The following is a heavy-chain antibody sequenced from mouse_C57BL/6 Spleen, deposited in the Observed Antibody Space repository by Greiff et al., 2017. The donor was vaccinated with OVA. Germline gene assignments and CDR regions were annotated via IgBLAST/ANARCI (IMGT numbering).Heavy chain of an antibody. J-gene: IGHJ3*01. CDR2: IDPENGDT. V-gene: IGHV14-4*01. D-gene: IGHD2-10*01. CDR1: GFNIKDDY. CDR3: TTPYHTGFAY. Sequence: VHVKQSGAELVRPGASVKLSCTASGFNIKDDYMHWVKQRPEQGLEWIGWIDPENGDTEYASKFQGKATITADTSSNTAYLQLSSLTSEDTAVYYCTTPYHTGFAYWGQGTLVTVSA.